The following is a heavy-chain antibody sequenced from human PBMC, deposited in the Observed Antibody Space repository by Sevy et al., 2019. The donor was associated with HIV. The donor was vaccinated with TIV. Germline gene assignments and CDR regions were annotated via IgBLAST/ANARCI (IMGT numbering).Heavy chain of an antibody. CDR2: IKQDGSEK. CDR1: GFTFSSYW. D-gene: IGHD6-25*01. V-gene: IGHV3-7*01. J-gene: IGHJ4*02. Sequence: GGSLRLSCAASGFTFSSYWMNWVRQAPGKGLEWVANIKQDGSEKYYGDSVKGRFTISRDNAKNSMHLQMNSLRAEDTAVYYCARALAAAASYWGQGTLVTVSS. CDR3: ARALAAAASY.